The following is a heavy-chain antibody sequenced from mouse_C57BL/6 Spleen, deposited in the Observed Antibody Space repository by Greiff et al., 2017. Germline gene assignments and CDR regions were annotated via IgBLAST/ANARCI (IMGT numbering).Heavy chain of an antibody. V-gene: IGHV5-4*03. Sequence: EVKLQESGGGLVKPGGSLKLSCAASGFTFSSYALSWVRQTPEKRLEWVATISDGGSYTYSPDNVKGRFTISRDNAKNNLYLQMSHLKSEDTAMYYCARGPLITSPYYYAMDYWGQGTSVTVSS. CDR1: GFTFSSYA. CDR3: ARGPLITSPYYYAMDY. J-gene: IGHJ4*01. D-gene: IGHD1-1*01. CDR2: ISDGGSYT.